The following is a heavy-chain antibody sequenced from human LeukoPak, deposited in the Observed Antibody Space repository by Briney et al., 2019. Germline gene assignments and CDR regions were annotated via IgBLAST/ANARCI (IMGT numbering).Heavy chain of an antibody. D-gene: IGHD2-15*01. Sequence: SETLSLTCTVSGGSISSYYWSWIRQPPGKGLEWIGYIYYSGSTNYNPSLKSRVTMSVDTSKNQFSLKLSSVTAADTAVYYCARDCSGGSCPSFRAFDIWGQGTLVTVSS. CDR1: GGSISSYY. V-gene: IGHV4-59*01. CDR2: IYYSGST. CDR3: ARDCSGGSCPSFRAFDI. J-gene: IGHJ4*02.